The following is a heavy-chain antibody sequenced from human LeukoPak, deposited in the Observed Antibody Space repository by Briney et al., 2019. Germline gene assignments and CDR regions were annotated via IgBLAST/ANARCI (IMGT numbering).Heavy chain of an antibody. D-gene: IGHD5-24*01. CDR3: ARDPRDGYNYYSY. CDR2: IKQDGSEK. V-gene: IGHV3-7*01. Sequence: PGGSLRLSCAASGFSFRSYWMTWVRQAPGKGLEWVANIKQDGSEKYYVDSVKGRFTISRDNAKNSLYLQMNSLRAEDTAVYYCARDPRDGYNYYSYWGQGTLVTVSS. J-gene: IGHJ4*02. CDR1: GFSFRSYW.